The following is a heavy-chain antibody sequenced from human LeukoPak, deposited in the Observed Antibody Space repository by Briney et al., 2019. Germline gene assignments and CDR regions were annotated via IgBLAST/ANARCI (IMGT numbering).Heavy chain of an antibody. V-gene: IGHV3-48*01. Sequence: PGGSLRLSCAASEFTFSNYSVNWVRQAPGKGLEWVSYISSSSSTIYYADSVKGRFTISRDNAKNSVYLQMNSPRAEDTAVYYCVRDPSYSSGWYPYFFDYWGQGTQVTVSS. D-gene: IGHD6-13*01. CDR3: VRDPSYSSGWYPYFFDY. CDR2: ISSSSSTI. J-gene: IGHJ4*02. CDR1: EFTFSNYS.